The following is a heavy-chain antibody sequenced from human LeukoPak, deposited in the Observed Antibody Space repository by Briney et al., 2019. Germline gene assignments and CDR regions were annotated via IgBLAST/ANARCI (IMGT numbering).Heavy chain of an antibody. V-gene: IGHV3-48*01. CDR1: GFTFSSYS. D-gene: IGHD1-26*01. Sequence: GGSLRLSCAASGFTFSSYSMNWVRQAPGKGLEWVSHIRISSTTIYYADSVKGRFTISRDNSKNTLYLQMNSLRPEDTAIYYCAKDKGREGDYWGQGTLVTVSS. CDR3: AKDKGREGDY. CDR2: IRISSTTI. J-gene: IGHJ4*02.